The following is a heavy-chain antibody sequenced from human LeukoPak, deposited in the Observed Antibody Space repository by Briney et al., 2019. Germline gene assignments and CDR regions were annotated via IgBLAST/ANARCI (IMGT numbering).Heavy chain of an antibody. D-gene: IGHD3-22*01. V-gene: IGHV1-18*01. CDR2: ISTYNGNT. Sequence: ASVKVSCKASGYTFTTYGISWVRQAPGQGLEWMGWISTYNGNTNYAQKFQGRVTMTTDTSTSTAYLELRSLRSDDTAVYYCARGYYYDSSGYANWFDPWGQGTLDTVSS. CDR3: ARGYYYDSSGYANWFDP. J-gene: IGHJ5*02. CDR1: GYTFTTYG.